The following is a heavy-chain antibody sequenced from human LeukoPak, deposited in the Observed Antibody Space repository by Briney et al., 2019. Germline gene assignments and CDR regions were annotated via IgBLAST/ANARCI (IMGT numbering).Heavy chain of an antibody. Sequence: ASVKVSCKASGGTFSSYAISWVRQAPGQGLEWMGRIIPILGIANYAQKFQGRVTITADKPTSTAYMELSSLRSEDTAVYYCARELTIGVRGVIIGAFDIWGQGIMVTVSS. CDR3: ARELTIGVRGVIIGAFDI. CDR2: IIPILGIA. CDR1: GGTFSSYA. J-gene: IGHJ3*02. D-gene: IGHD3-10*01. V-gene: IGHV1-69*04.